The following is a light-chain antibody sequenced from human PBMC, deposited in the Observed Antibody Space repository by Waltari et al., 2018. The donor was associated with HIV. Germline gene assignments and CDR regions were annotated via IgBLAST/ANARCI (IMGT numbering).Light chain of an antibody. V-gene: IGLV2-11*01. CDR2: EVS. J-gene: IGLJ1*01. Sequence: QSTLTQPHPVSGAPGQSATIPCTGSSSDVGDSTYFSCYRHNPGKVPTLMLYEVSKRPSGFPDRFSASRSGNTASLTISGLQADDDADYFCCSYAGNYSYVFGSGSRVTVL. CDR3: CSYAGNYSYV. CDR1: SSDVGDSTY.